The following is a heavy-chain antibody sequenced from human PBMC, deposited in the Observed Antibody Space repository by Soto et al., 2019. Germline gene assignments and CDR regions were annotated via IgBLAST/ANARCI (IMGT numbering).Heavy chain of an antibody. CDR2: INTGNGET. J-gene: IGHJ4*02. D-gene: IGHD1-26*01. V-gene: IGHV1-3*04. Sequence: QVQLVQSGAEVRNPGASVKVSCKASGYSFTDFTIHWVRQAPGQSPECMGRINTGNGETEYSQKFQGRVTITSDTPASTAYMDLSSLTSEDTVVYYCARGGSGSYLNYFDYWGQGTLVTVSS. CDR3: ARGGSGSYLNYFDY. CDR1: GYSFTDFT.